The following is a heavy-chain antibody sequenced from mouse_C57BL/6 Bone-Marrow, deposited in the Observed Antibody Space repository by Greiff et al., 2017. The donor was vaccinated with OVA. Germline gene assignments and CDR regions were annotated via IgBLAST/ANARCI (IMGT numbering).Heavy chain of an antibody. CDR2: IYPGSGNT. CDR1: GYTFTDYY. J-gene: IGHJ2*01. D-gene: IGHD1-1*01. CDR3: ARTSNSLLRFDY. V-gene: IGHV1-76*01. Sequence: QVQLQQSGAELVRPGASVKLSCKASGYTFTDYYINWVKQRPGQGLEWIARIYPGSGNTYYNEKFKGKATLTAEKSSSTAYMQLSSLTSEDSAVYFCARTSNSLLRFDYWGQGTTLTVSS.